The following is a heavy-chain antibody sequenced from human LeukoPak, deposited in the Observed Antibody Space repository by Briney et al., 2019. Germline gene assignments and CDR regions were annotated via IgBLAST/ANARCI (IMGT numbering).Heavy chain of an antibody. V-gene: IGHV4-38-2*02. CDR3: ARVGGPVPAALEDAFDL. CDR1: GYSISSGYY. D-gene: IGHD6-6*01. CDR2: IYHSGST. Sequence: PSETLSLTCTVSGYSISSGYYWGWIRQPPGKGLEWIGSIYHSGSTYYNPSLKSRVTISVDTSKNQFSLKLRSVTAADTALYFCARVGGPVPAALEDAFDLWGQGILVTVSS. J-gene: IGHJ3*01.